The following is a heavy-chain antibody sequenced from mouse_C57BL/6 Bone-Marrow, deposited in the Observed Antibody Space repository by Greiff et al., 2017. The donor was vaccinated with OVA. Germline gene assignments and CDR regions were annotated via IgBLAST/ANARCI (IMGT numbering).Heavy chain of an antibody. CDR1: GYTFTSYW. D-gene: IGHD1-1*01. J-gene: IGHJ3*01. Sequence: VQLQQPGAELVKPGASVKMSCKASGYTFTSYWITWVKQRPGQGLEWIGDIYPGSGSTNYNEKFKSKATLTVDTSSSTAYMQLSSLTSEDSAVYYCARDGIYDGSSHFAYWGQGTLVTVSA. V-gene: IGHV1-55*01. CDR3: ARDGIYDGSSHFAY. CDR2: IYPGSGST.